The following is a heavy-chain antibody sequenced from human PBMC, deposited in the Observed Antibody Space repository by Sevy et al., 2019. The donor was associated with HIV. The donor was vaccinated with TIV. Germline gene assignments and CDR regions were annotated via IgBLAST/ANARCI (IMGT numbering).Heavy chain of an antibody. V-gene: IGHV3-30*04. D-gene: IGHD4-17*01. Sequence: GGSLRLSCAASGFTFSSYAMHWVRQAPGKGLEWVAVISYDGRNKYYADSVKGRFTISRDNSKNTPYLQMNSLRAEDTAVYYCARDVGSGVTTVTTWGAFDIWGQGTMVTVSS. CDR2: ISYDGRNK. CDR1: GFTFSSYA. CDR3: ARDVGSGVTTVTTWGAFDI. J-gene: IGHJ3*02.